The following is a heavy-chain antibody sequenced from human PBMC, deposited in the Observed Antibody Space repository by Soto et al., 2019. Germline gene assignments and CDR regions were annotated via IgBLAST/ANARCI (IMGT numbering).Heavy chain of an antibody. V-gene: IGHV3-33*08. J-gene: IGHJ4*02. CDR1: GFTFSSYG. D-gene: IGHD6-19*01. CDR2: IWYDGSNK. Sequence: PGGSLRLSCAASGFTFSSYGMHWVRQAPGKGLEWVAVIWYDGSNKDYVESVKGRFTISRDNSKNTLYLQINSLRVEDTAVFYCARNSRATVAGAPDYWGQGTLVTVSS. CDR3: ARNSRATVAGAPDY.